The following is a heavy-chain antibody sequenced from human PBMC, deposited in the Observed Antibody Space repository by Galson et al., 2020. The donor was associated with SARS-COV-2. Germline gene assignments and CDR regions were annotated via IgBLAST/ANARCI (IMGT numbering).Heavy chain of an antibody. V-gene: IGHV5-51*01. Sequence: GESLKISCKGSGYSFTSYWIGWVRQMPGKGLEWMGIIYPGDSDTRYSPSFQGQVTISADKSISTAYLQWSSLKASDTAMYYCAREKGYCSSTSCYSYGMDVWGQGTTVTVSS. CDR1: GYSFTSYW. J-gene: IGHJ6*02. CDR3: AREKGYCSSTSCYSYGMDV. D-gene: IGHD2-2*01. CDR2: IYPGDSDT.